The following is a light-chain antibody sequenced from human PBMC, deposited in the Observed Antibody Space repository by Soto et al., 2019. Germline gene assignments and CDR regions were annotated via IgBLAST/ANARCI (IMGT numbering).Light chain of an antibody. J-gene: IGKJ1*01. Sequence: DIQMTQSPSTLYGSLGDRVTITCRASQTISSWLAWYQQKPGKAPKLLSYKASTLKSGVPSRFSGSGSGTEFTLTISSLQHDDFATYYCQHYNSYSEAFGQGTKVDIK. CDR3: QHYNSYSEA. CDR2: KAS. CDR1: QTISSW. V-gene: IGKV1-5*03.